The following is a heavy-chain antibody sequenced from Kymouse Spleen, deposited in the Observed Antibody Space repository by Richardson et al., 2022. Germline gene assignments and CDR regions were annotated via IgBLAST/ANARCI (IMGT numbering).Heavy chain of an antibody. Sequence: QVQLQQWGAGLLKPSETLSLTCAVYGGSFSGYYWSWIRQPPGKGLEWIGEINHSGSTNYNPSLKSRVTISVDTSKNQFSLKLSSVTAADTAVYYCARVPIAVYYYYGMDVWGQGTTVTVSS. CDR1: GGSFSGYY. CDR2: INHSGST. CDR3: ARVPIAVYYYYGMDV. J-gene: IGHJ6*02. D-gene: IGHD6-19*01. V-gene: IGHV4-34*01.